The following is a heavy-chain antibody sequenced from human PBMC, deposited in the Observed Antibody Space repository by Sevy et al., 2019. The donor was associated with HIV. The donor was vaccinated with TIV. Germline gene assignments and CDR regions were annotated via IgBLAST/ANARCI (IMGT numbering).Heavy chain of an antibody. CDR3: ASDVYYSDGSGYDFEH. CDR2: IGSSGSTI. CDR1: GFTFSVYS. J-gene: IGHJ4*01. V-gene: IGHV3-48*04. Sequence: GGSLRLSCAASGFTFSVYSMNWVRQAPGQGLEWLSYIGSSGSTIAYADSVKGRVTISRDNAWRSLFLQMNSLRPEDTAVYYWASDVYYSDGSGYDFEHWGHGTLVTVSS. D-gene: IGHD3-22*01.